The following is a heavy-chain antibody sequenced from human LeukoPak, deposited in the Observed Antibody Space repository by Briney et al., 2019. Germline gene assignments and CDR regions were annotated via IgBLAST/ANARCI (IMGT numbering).Heavy chain of an antibody. V-gene: IGHV4-59*01. CDR2: IYYSGST. CDR1: GGSISSYY. Sequence: SETLSLTCTVSGGSISSYYWSWIRQPPGKGLEWIGYIYYSGSTNYNPSLKSRVTISVDTSKNQFSLKLSSVTAADTAVYYCARTTGTTIDYWGQGTLVTVSS. D-gene: IGHD1-7*01. CDR3: ARTTGTTIDY. J-gene: IGHJ4*02.